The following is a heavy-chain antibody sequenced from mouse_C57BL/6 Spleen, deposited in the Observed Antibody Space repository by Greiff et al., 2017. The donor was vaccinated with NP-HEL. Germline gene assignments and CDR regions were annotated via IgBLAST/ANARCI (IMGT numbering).Heavy chain of an antibody. V-gene: IGHV1-82*01. D-gene: IGHD1-1*01. Sequence: VQLQQSGPELVKPGASVKISCKASGYAFSSSWMNWVKQRPGKGLEWIGRIYPGDGDTNYNGKFKGKATLTADKSSSTAYMQLSSLTSEDSAVYFCARSSYYGSSFAYWGQGTLVTVSA. CDR2: IYPGDGDT. CDR3: ARSSYYGSSFAY. J-gene: IGHJ3*01. CDR1: GYAFSSSW.